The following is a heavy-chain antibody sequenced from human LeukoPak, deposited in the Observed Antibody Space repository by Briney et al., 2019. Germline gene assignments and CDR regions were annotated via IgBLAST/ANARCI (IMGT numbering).Heavy chain of an antibody. V-gene: IGHV1-69*13. Sequence: ASVKVSCKASGGTFSSYAISWVRQASGQGLEWMGGIIPIFGTANYAQKFQGRVTITADESTSTAYMELSSLRSEDTAVYYCARDRDPYYFDYWGQGTLVTVSS. CDR1: GGTFSSYA. CDR3: ARDRDPYYFDY. CDR2: IIPIFGTA. J-gene: IGHJ4*02.